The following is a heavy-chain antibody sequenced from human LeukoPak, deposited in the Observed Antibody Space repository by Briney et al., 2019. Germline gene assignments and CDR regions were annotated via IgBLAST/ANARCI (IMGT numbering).Heavy chain of an antibody. D-gene: IGHD3-16*01. CDR1: GFTFSSQA. CDR3: ASSLYDNTYYDYVWGSPFDY. CDR2: ISPSGGGT. Sequence: GGSLRLPCAASGFTFSSQAMRWVRQAPGKGLEWVSAISPSGGGTYYADSVKGRFTISRDNSKNTLYLQMNSLRAEDTAVYYCASSLYDNTYYDYVWGSPFDYWGQGTLVTVSS. J-gene: IGHJ4*02. V-gene: IGHV3-23*01.